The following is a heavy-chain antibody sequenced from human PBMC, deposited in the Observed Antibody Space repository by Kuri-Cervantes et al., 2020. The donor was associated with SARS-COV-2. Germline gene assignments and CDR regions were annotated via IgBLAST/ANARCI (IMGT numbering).Heavy chain of an antibody. J-gene: IGHJ4*02. Sequence: GESLKISCAASGFTFSSYSTNWVRQAPGKGLEWVSSISSSSSYIYYADSVKGRFTISRDNAKNSLYLQMNSLRAEDTAVYYCARDNSAYYDFWSGHYNYFDYWGQGTLVTVSS. D-gene: IGHD3-3*01. CDR2: ISSSSSYI. CDR1: GFTFSSYS. CDR3: ARDNSAYYDFWSGHYNYFDY. V-gene: IGHV3-21*01.